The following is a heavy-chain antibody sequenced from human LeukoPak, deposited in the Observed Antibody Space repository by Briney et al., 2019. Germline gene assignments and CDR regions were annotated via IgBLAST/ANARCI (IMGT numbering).Heavy chain of an antibody. D-gene: IGHD1-26*01. CDR2: ISYDGSNK. CDR1: GFTFSSYG. Sequence: PGRSLRLSCAASGFTFSSYGMHWVRQAPGKGLEWVAVISYDGSNKYYADSVKGRFTISRDNSKNTLYLQMNSLRAEDTAVYYCAKDRSDYSGWFDPWGQGTLVTVSS. V-gene: IGHV3-30*18. J-gene: IGHJ5*02. CDR3: AKDRSDYSGWFDP.